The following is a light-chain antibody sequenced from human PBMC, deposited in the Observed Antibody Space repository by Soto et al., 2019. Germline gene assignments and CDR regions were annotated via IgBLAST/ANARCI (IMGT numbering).Light chain of an antibody. CDR1: QSVSSY. CDR3: QQRSNSPARVT. CDR2: DAS. V-gene: IGKV3-11*01. Sequence: EIVLTKSPATLSLSPGKRATLSCRASQSVSSYLAWYQQKPGQAPRLLIYDASNRATGIPARFSGSGSGTDFTLTISRFEPEDFAVFHCQQRSNSPARVTFDQGTRMEIK. J-gene: IGKJ5*01.